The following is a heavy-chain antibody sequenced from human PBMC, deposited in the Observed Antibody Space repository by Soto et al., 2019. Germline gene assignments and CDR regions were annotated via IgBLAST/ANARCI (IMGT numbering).Heavy chain of an antibody. D-gene: IGHD3-10*01. CDR2: IDGDGSGT. Sequence: EVQLVESGGGLVQPGGSLRLSCAASGFTFSSYWMHWVRQVPGKGLVWVSRIDGDGSGTSYADSVKGRFTISRDNAKNTLYLQMNSLSAEDTAVYYCGRDQRDGSGTNNYAMDVWGQGTTVTVSS. CDR1: GFTFSSYW. V-gene: IGHV3-74*01. J-gene: IGHJ6*02. CDR3: GRDQRDGSGTNNYAMDV.